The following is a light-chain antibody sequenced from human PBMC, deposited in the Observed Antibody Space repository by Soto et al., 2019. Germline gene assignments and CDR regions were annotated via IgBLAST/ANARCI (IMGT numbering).Light chain of an antibody. V-gene: IGKV3-15*01. J-gene: IGKJ1*01. CDR3: QHSNPWPWT. CDR2: AAS. CDR1: QSISSN. Sequence: EIVMTQSPATLSVSPGERATLSCRTSQSISSNLAWFQQRPGQAPRLLFYAASIRATGVPARFSGSGSGTEFTLAISSLQSEDCAVYFCQHSNPWPWTFGQGTKVEIK.